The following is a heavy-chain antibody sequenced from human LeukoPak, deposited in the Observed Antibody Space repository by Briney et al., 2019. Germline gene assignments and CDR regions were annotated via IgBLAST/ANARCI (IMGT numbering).Heavy chain of an antibody. CDR2: ISGSGGST. J-gene: IGHJ4*02. CDR1: GFTFSTYV. CDR3: AKSQVRFLEWLYGDY. Sequence: GGSLRLSCAASGFTFSTYVMSWVRQAPGKGLEWVSAISGSGGSTYYADSVKGRFTISRDNSKNTLYLQMNSLRAEDTAVYYCAKSQVRFLEWLYGDYWGQGTLVTVSS. V-gene: IGHV3-23*01. D-gene: IGHD3-3*01.